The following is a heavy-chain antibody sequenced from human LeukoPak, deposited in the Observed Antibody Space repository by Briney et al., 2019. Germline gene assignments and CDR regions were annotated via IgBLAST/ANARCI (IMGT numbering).Heavy chain of an antibody. V-gene: IGHV3-30-3*01. CDR3: AKDNKDIVLAPAANRDAFDI. Sequence: PGGSLRLSCAASGFTFSSYAMHWVRQAPGKGLEWVAVISYDGSNKYYADSVKGRFTISRDNSKNTLYLQMNSLRAEDTAVYYCAKDNKDIVLAPAANRDAFDIGAKG. D-gene: IGHD2-2*01. CDR1: GFTFSSYA. CDR2: ISYDGSNK. J-gene: IGHJ3*02.